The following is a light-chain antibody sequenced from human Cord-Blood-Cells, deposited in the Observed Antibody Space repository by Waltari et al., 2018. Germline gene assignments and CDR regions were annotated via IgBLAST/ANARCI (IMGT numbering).Light chain of an antibody. CDR3: CSYAGSSTWV. CDR1: SSDVGSYNL. J-gene: IGLJ3*02. CDR2: EGS. V-gene: IGLV2-23*01. Sequence: QSVLTQPASVSGSPGQPITISCTGTSSDVGSYNLVSWYQQHPGKAPKLMISEGSKRXXXXXXXXXXXXXXXXXXXXISGLQDEDEADYYCCSYAGSSTWVFGGGTKLTVL.